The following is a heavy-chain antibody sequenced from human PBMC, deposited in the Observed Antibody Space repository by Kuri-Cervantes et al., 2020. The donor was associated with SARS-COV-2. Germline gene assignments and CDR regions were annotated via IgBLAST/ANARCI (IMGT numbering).Heavy chain of an antibody. V-gene: IGHV1-46*01. J-gene: IGHJ6*02. CDR3: AADPRDVVVPASRYYYGMDV. CDR1: VYTFTSYY. D-gene: IGHD2-2*01. CDR2: INPSGGST. Sequence: ASVQGSCKASVYTFTSYYIHWVRQAAGQGLEWMGIINPSGGSTNYAQKFQERVTITRDMSTSTAYMELSSLMSEDTAVYYCAADPRDVVVPASRYYYGMDVWGQGTTVTVSS.